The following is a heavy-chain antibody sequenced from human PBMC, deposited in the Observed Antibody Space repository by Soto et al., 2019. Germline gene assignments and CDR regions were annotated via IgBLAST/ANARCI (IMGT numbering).Heavy chain of an antibody. J-gene: IGHJ6*02. CDR1: GYTFTSYD. CDR3: ARGGSIAAAEVYYYGMDV. Sequence: ASVKVSCKASGYTFTSYDINWVRQATGQGLEWMGWMNPNSGNTGYAQKFQGRVTMTRNTSISTAYMELSSLRSEDTAVYYCARGGSIAAAEVYYYGMDVWGQGTTFTVSS. V-gene: IGHV1-8*01. D-gene: IGHD6-13*01. CDR2: MNPNSGNT.